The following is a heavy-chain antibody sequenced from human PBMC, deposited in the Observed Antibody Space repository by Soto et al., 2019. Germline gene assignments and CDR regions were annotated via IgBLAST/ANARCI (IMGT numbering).Heavy chain of an antibody. V-gene: IGHV4-59*01. Sequence: SETLSLTCTVSGGSISSYYWSWIRQPPGKGLEWIGYIYYSGSTNYNPSLKSRVTISVDTSKNQFSLKLSSVTAADTAVYYCAKVLMVYAPYYYYYMDVWGKGTTVTVSS. D-gene: IGHD2-8*01. CDR2: IYYSGST. J-gene: IGHJ6*03. CDR1: GGSISSYY. CDR3: AKVLMVYAPYYYYYMDV.